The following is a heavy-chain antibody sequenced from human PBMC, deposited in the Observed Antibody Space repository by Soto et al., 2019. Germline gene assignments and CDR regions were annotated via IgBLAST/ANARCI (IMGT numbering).Heavy chain of an antibody. CDR2: IYHSGST. V-gene: IGHV4-30-4*01. CDR1: GDSISNGDYY. CDR3: ATQIAQFYYDSSGYFKY. Sequence: QVQLQESGPGLVKPSQTLSLTCTVSGDSISNGDYYWTWIRQPPGKGLEWIGYIYHSGSTYYNPPLKTRLTISLDTSKNQFSLKLSSVTAADTAVYYCATQIAQFYYDSSGYFKYWGQGTLVTVSS. D-gene: IGHD3-22*01. J-gene: IGHJ4*02.